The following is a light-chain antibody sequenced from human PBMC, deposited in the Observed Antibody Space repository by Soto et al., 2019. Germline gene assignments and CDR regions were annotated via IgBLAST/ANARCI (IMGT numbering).Light chain of an antibody. J-gene: IGLJ2*01. CDR2: GVT. CDR1: SSDVGGYNY. Sequence: QSVLTQPASVCGSPGQSMTISCTGTSSDVGGYNYVSWYQHHPGKAPELIIYGVTNRPSGASLRFSVSKSGNTASLTISGLQAEDEADSYCTSYTSTGAPVVFGGGTKLTVL. CDR3: TSYTSTGAPVV. V-gene: IGLV2-14*03.